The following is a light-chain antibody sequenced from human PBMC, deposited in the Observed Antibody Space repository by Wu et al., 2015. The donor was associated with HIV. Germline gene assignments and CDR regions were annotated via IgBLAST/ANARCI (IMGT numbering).Light chain of an antibody. CDR1: EYWHL. CDR2: AS. J-gene: IGKJ1*01. V-gene: IGKV1-5*03. CDR3: HHYKSDLQT. Sequence: DLQLTPVSFHPVCLCGRQSHHHLPGQSEYWHLFGLVSAEPRESPSTFNLWASILQSGVALRFSGSGSGTDFTLTITNLQPDDLGTYYCHHYKSDLQTFGQGTKVEVK.